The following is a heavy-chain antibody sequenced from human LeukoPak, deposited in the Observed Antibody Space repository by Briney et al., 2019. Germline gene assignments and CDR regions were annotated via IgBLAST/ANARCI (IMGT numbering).Heavy chain of an antibody. V-gene: IGHV3-30*18. J-gene: IGHJ3*02. D-gene: IGHD3-22*01. CDR3: AKDKGYDSSLADAFDI. CDR2: ISYDGSNK. CDR1: GGSISSYY. Sequence: LSLTCTVSGGSISSYYWSWVRQAPGKGLEWVAVISYDGSNKYYADSVKGRFTISRDNSKNTLYLQMNSLRAEDTAVYYCAKDKGYDSSLADAFDIWGQGTMVTVSS.